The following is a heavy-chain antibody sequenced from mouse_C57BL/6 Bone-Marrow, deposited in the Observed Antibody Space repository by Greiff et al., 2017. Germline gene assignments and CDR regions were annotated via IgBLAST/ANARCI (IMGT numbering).Heavy chain of an antibody. J-gene: IGHJ2*01. CDR2: INYDGSST. V-gene: IGHV5-16*01. CDR1: GFTFSDYY. D-gene: IGHD1-1*01. Sequence: VQLKESEGGLVQPGSSMKLSCTASGFTFSDYYMAWVRQVPEKGLEWVANINYDGSSTYYLDSLKSRFIISRDNAKNILYLQMSSLKSEDTATYYCARPYYYGSSYDYWGQGTTLTVSS. CDR3: ARPYYYGSSYDY.